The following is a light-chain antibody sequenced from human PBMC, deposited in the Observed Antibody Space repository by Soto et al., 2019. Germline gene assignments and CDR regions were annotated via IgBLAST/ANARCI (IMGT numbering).Light chain of an antibody. V-gene: IGKV3-11*01. CDR3: QQRSNWL. CDR2: DAS. Sequence: VLTQSPGTLSLSPGERATLSGRASQSVSSYLAWYQQKPGQAPRLLIYDASNRATGIPARFSGSGSGTDFTLTIRSLEPEDFGVYHCQQRSNWLLGPGTKVNIK. CDR1: QSVSSY. J-gene: IGKJ3*01.